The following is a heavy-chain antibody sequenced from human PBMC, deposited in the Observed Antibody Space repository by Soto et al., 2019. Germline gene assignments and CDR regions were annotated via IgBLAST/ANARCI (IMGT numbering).Heavy chain of an antibody. CDR1: GGSIYRSGYY. V-gene: IGHV4-39*01. CDR2: IDYNGVT. D-gene: IGHD2-15*01. CDR3: GKVLVGATGHTDSDS. Sequence: SETLSLTCTVSGGSIYRSGYYWGWIRQPPGRGLEWIGNIDYNGVTYSNPSLKSRVTISRDTSKNQFSLKLTSVTATDTALYYCGKVLVGATGHTDSDSWGPGTLVTVSS. J-gene: IGHJ4*02.